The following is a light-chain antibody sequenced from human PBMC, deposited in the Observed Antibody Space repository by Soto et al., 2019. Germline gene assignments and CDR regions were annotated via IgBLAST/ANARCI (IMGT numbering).Light chain of an antibody. CDR3: QQRDSWPIT. Sequence: DIQMTQSPSTLSASVGDRVTITCRASQSISSWLAWYQQKPGKAPKLLIYDASSLESGVPSRFSGSGSGTEFTLTISSLQPDDFAVYYCQQRDSWPITFGQGTRLENK. CDR2: DAS. CDR1: QSISSW. V-gene: IGKV1-5*01. J-gene: IGKJ5*01.